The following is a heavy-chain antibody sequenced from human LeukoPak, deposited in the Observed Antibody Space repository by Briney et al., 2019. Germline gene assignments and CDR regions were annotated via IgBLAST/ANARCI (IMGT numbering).Heavy chain of an antibody. D-gene: IGHD6-13*01. CDR3: ARRGQYSISRHFDY. V-gene: IGHV4-34*01. CDR2: INHSGST. CDR1: GGSFSVYY. Sequence: PSETPSLTCAVYGGSFSVYYWTWIRQPPGKGLEWIGEINHSGSTNYNPSLQGRVTMSVDTSKNQFSLSLTSLNASDTAVYFCARRGQYSISRHFDYWGPGTLVTVSS. J-gene: IGHJ4*02.